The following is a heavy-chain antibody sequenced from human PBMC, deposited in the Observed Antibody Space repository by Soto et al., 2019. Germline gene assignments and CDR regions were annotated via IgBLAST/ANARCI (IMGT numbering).Heavy chain of an antibody. J-gene: IGHJ4*02. D-gene: IGHD2-15*01. V-gene: IGHV4-39*01. Sequence: SETPSLTCTVSGGSISSSSYYWGWIRQPPGKGLEWIGSIYYSGSTYYNPSLKSRVTISVDTSKSQFSLKLSSVTAADTAVYYCARIGMGDIVVVVAATEPWYYFDYWGQGTLVTVSS. CDR1: GGSISSSSYY. CDR3: ARIGMGDIVVVVAATEPWYYFDY. CDR2: IYYSGST.